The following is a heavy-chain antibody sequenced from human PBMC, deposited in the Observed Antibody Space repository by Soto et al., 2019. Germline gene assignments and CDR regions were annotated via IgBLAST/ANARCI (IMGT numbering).Heavy chain of an antibody. V-gene: IGHV4-59*01. CDR1: GGSISSYY. CDR3: ARDEVRGNYYYGMDV. J-gene: IGHJ6*02. Sequence: SETLSLTCTVSGGSISSYYWSWIRQPPGKGLEWIGYIYYSGSTNYNPSLKSRVTISVDTSKNQFSLKLSSVTAADTAVYYCARDEVRGNYYYGMDVWGQGTTVTVSS. CDR2: IYYSGST. D-gene: IGHD3-16*01.